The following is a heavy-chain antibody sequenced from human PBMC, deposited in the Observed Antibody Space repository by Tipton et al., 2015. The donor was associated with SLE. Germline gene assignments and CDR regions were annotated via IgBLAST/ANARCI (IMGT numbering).Heavy chain of an antibody. CDR2: VNYVGNT. J-gene: IGHJ4*02. Sequence: TLSLTCTISGDSITNYSPFWGWLRQPPGKGLEWIGSVNYVGNTFYSPSLKSRLTMSLDTSKRQFSLKLNSMTAADTAVYFCARGGFTWGTFDSWGQGLLVTVPS. CDR3: ARGGFTWGTFDS. D-gene: IGHD7-27*01. CDR1: GDSITNYSPF. V-gene: IGHV4-39*07.